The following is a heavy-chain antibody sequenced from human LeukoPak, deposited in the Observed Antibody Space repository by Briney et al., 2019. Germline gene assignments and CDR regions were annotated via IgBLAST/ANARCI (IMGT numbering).Heavy chain of an antibody. CDR1: GFTFSSYW. CDR2: IKQDGSEK. D-gene: IGHD1-26*01. CDR3: ARYSGSFHAFDI. J-gene: IGHJ3*02. V-gene: IGHV3-7*05. Sequence: GGSLRLSCAASGFTFSSYWISWVRQAPGKGLEWVGNIKQDGSEKYYVDSVKGRFTISRDNAKNSLYLQMNSLRVEDTAVYYCARYSGSFHAFDICGQGTMVTVSS.